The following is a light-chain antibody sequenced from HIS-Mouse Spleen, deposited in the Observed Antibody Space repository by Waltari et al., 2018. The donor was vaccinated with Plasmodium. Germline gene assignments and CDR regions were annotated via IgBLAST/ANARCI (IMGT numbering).Light chain of an antibody. V-gene: IGKV3-15*01. CDR1: QRFSSN. Sequence: EIVMTQSPATLSVSPGDRATLSCRASQRFSSNLAWYQQKPGQAPRLLIYGASTRATGIPARFSGSGSGTEFTLTISSLQSEDFAVYYCQQYNNWSFTFGPGTKVDIK. J-gene: IGKJ3*01. CDR3: QQYNNWSFT. CDR2: GAS.